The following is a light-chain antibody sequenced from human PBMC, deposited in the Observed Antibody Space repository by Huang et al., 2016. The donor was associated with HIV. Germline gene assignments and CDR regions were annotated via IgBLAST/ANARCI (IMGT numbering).Light chain of an antibody. CDR1: QGISKS. Sequence: DIQMTQSPSSLSASVGDRVTIICRASQGISKSLAWYQQKPGKAPKLLLYATSKLESGVPSRFSGIGSGTHYTLTINTLQPEDLATYYCQQYQSVPWTFGQGTKVEI. J-gene: IGKJ1*01. V-gene: IGKV1-NL1*01. CDR3: QQYQSVPWT. CDR2: ATS.